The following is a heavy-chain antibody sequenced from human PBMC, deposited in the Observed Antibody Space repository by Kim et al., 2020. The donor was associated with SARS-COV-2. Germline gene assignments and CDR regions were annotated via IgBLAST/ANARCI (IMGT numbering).Heavy chain of an antibody. J-gene: IGHJ6*02. D-gene: IGHD6-25*01. V-gene: IGHV3-43*01. CDR3: AKDAGGYSSMDV. Sequence: TYYADPVGGRFTISRDNNKNSLYLQMNSLRTEDSALYYCAKDAGGYSSMDVWGQGTTVTVSS. CDR2: T.